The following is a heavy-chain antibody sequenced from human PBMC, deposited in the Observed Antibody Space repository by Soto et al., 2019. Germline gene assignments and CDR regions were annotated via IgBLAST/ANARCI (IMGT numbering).Heavy chain of an antibody. D-gene: IGHD6-19*01. J-gene: IGHJ5*02. CDR2: INSDGSST. CDR1: GFTFSSYW. V-gene: IGHV3-74*01. CDR3: ASLVAVDGQKDWFDP. Sequence: GSLRLSCAASGFTFSSYWMHWVRQAPGKGLVWVSRINSDGSSTSYADSVKGRFTISRDNAKNTLYLQMNSLRAEDTAVYYCASLVAVDGQKDWFDPWGQGTLVTVSS.